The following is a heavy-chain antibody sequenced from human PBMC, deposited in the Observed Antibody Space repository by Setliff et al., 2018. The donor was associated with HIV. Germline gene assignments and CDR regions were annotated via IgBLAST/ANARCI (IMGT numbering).Heavy chain of an antibody. CDR2: INPSGGST. CDR1: GYTFTSYH. V-gene: IGHV1-46*01. Sequence: ASVKVSCKASGYTFTSYHIHWVRQAPGQGLEWMGVINPSGGSTSYAQKFQGRVTMTRGTSSGTVYMELSGLRFEDTAMYYCARGGTYCTNGVCYTHNWFDPWGQGTLVTVSS. D-gene: IGHD2-8*01. CDR3: ARGGTYCTNGVCYTHNWFDP. J-gene: IGHJ5*02.